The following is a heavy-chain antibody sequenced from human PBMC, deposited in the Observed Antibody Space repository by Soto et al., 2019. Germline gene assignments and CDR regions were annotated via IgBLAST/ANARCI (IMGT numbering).Heavy chain of an antibody. CDR3: ARGSDGITFGGVIPYFDY. CDR1: GYTFTGYY. CDR2: INPNSGGT. J-gene: IGHJ4*02. V-gene: IGHV1-2*04. D-gene: IGHD3-16*02. Sequence: ASVKVSCKASGYTFTGYYMHWVRQAPGQGLEWMGWINPNSGGTNYAQKFQGWVTMTRDTSISTAYMELSRLRSDDTAVYYCARGSDGITFGGVIPYFDYWGQGTLVTVSS.